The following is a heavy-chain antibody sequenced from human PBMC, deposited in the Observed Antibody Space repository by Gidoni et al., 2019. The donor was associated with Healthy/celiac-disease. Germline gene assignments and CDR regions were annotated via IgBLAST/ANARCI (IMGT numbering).Heavy chain of an antibody. V-gene: IGHV1-18*01. CDR3: ARDFDYGDYDNPFDY. D-gene: IGHD4-17*01. Sequence: QVQLVQSGAEVTTPGASVKVSCKASGYTFTSYGISAYNGNTNYAQKLQGRVTMTTDTSTSTAYMELRSLRSDDTAVYYCARDFDYGDYDNPFDYWGQGTLVTVSS. CDR1: GYTFTSYG. CDR2: AYNGNT. J-gene: IGHJ4*02.